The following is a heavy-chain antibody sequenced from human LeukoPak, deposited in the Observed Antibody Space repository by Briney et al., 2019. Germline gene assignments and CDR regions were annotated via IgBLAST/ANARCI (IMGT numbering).Heavy chain of an antibody. Sequence: GASVKVSCKASGYTFTGYYVHWVRQAPGQGLEWMGWINPNSGGTNYAQKFQGRVTMTRDTSISTAYMELSSLTSEDTAVYYCATEFRGVIIDPWGQGTLVTVSS. CDR1: GYTFTGYY. CDR3: ATEFRGVIIDP. CDR2: INPNSGGT. V-gene: IGHV1-2*02. J-gene: IGHJ5*02. D-gene: IGHD3-10*01.